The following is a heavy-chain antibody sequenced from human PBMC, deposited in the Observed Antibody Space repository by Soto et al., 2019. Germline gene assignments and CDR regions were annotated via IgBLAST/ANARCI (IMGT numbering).Heavy chain of an antibody. CDR2: IYYSGST. CDR3: AVMGRGHTTTYGMDV. CDR1: GGSISSGGYY. V-gene: IGHV4-31*03. D-gene: IGHD3-10*01. Sequence: PSETLSLTCTVSGGSISSGGYYWSWIRQHPGKGLEWIGYIYYSGSTYYNPSLKSRVTISVDTSKNQFSLTLRSVTAADTAVYYCAVMGRGHTTTYGMDVWGQGTTDTVSS. J-gene: IGHJ6*02.